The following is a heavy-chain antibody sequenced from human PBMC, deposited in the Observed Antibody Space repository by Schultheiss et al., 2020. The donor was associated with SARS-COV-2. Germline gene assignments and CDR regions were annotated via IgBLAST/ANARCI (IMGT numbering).Heavy chain of an antibody. CDR3: ASTGDYYGSGSPGAFDI. J-gene: IGHJ3*02. CDR2: IYYSGST. CDR1: GGSISSGGYS. Sequence: SETLSLTCAVSGGSISSGGYSWSWIRQPPGKGLEWIGYIYYSGSTYYNPSLKSRVTISVDTSKNQFSLKLSSVTAADTAVYYCASTGDYYGSGSPGAFDIWGQGTMVTVSS. D-gene: IGHD3-10*01. V-gene: IGHV4-30-4*07.